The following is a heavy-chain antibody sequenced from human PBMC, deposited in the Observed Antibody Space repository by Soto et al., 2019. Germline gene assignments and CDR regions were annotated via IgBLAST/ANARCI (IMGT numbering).Heavy chain of an antibody. CDR2: INHSGST. Sequence: SETLSLTCAVYGGSFSGYYWSWIRQPPGKGLEWIGEINHSGSTNYNPSLKSRVTISVDTSKNQFSLKLSSVTAADTAVYYCARTDLGLGYMDVWGKGTTVTVSS. V-gene: IGHV4-34*01. CDR3: ARTDLGLGYMDV. J-gene: IGHJ6*03. CDR1: GGSFSGYY. D-gene: IGHD3-16*01.